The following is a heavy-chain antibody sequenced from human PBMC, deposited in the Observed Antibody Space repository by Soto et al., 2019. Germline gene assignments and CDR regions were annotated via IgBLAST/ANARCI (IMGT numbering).Heavy chain of an antibody. CDR3: ARVLSRSSRVSYYYYGIDV. CDR2: IYYSGST. J-gene: IGHJ6*02. V-gene: IGHV4-59*01. D-gene: IGHD6-6*01. Sequence: SETLSLTCTVSGGSISSYYWSWIRQPPGKGLEWIGYIYYSGSTNYNPSLKSRVTISVDTSKHQFSLKLISVTAADTAVYYTARVLSRSSRVSYYYYGIDVWGQGTTVTVSS. CDR1: GGSISSYY.